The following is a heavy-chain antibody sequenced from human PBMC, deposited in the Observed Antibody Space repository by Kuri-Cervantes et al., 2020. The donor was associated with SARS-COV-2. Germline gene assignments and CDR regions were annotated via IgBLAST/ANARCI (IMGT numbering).Heavy chain of an antibody. V-gene: IGHV3-66*01. CDR1: GFTVSSNY. CDR2: IYSGGST. J-gene: IGHJ3*02. D-gene: IGHD3-22*01. Sequence: GGSLRLSCAASGFTVSSNYMSRVRQAPGKGLEWVSVIYSGGSTYYADSVKGRFTISRDNSKNTLYLQVNSLRAEDTAVYYCARDSRITMIVGGGPGAFDIWGQGTMVTVSS. CDR3: ARDSRITMIVGGGPGAFDI.